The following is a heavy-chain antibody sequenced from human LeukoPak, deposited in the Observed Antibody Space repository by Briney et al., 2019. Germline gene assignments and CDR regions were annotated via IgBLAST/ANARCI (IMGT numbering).Heavy chain of an antibody. Sequence: ASVKVSCKASGYTFSTYDINWVRQATGQGFEWMGWMNPNSGNAGYAQRFDGRVTITWNTSISTACMELSSLRSEDTAVYYCARDYKSGASPFDYWGQGTLVTVSS. CDR3: ARDYKSGASPFDY. D-gene: IGHD1-26*01. CDR1: GYTFSTYD. V-gene: IGHV1-8*03. CDR2: MNPNSGNA. J-gene: IGHJ4*02.